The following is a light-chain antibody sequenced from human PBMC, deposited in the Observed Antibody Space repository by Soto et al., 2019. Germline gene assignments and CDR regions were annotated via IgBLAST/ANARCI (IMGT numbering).Light chain of an antibody. CDR1: QDINSY. CDR2: GAS. J-gene: IGKJ4*01. V-gene: IGKV1-9*01. CDR3: QQLNSYPT. Sequence: DVQLTQAPSFLSASVGDRVTFTCRASQDINSYLAWYQQKPGKAPKLLIYGASRLQNGVPSRFSGSGSGTECTLTVISLQPEDFATYYCQQLNSYPTFGGGTKVEIK.